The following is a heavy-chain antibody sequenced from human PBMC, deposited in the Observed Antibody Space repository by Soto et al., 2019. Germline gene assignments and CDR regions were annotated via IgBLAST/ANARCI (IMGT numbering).Heavy chain of an antibody. Sequence: QVQLVQSGAEVKKPGSSVKVSCKASGGTFSSYAISWVRQAPGQGLEWMGGIIPIFGTANYAQKFQGRVTITADEATSTAYMELSSLSSEDTAVYYCAREKGLDTVVNWYFDLWGRGTLVTVSS. CDR2: IIPIFGTA. V-gene: IGHV1-69*12. D-gene: IGHD2-15*01. J-gene: IGHJ2*01. CDR3: AREKGLDTVVNWYFDL. CDR1: GGTFSSYA.